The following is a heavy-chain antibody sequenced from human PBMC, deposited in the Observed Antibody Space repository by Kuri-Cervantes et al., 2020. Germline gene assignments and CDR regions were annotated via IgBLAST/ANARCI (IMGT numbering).Heavy chain of an antibody. J-gene: IGHJ4*02. D-gene: IGHD3-10*01. V-gene: IGHV1-69*13. CDR3: ARGAYGSGSYYLVMGLDY. Sequence: SVKVSCKASGGTFSSYAISLVRQAPGQGLEWMGGIIPIFGTANYAQKFQGRVTITADESTSTAYMELSSLRSEDTAVYYCARGAYGSGSYYLVMGLDYWGQGTLVTVSS. CDR1: GGTFSSYA. CDR2: IIPIFGTA.